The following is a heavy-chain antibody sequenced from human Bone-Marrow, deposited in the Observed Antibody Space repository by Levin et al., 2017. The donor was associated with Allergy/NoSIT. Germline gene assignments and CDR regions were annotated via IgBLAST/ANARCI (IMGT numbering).Heavy chain of an antibody. CDR2: IYAGDSHT. CDR1: GYTFSSSW. J-gene: IGHJ4*02. Sequence: PGESLKISCQTSGYTFSSSWIGWVRQMPGKGLEWMGVIYAGDSHTTYSPSFQGQVTISADKSITTAYLQWRSLNTSDSAMYFCARGRFFDWLSFDYWGQGTLVIVSS. V-gene: IGHV5-51*01. D-gene: IGHD3-9*01. CDR3: ARGRFFDWLSFDY.